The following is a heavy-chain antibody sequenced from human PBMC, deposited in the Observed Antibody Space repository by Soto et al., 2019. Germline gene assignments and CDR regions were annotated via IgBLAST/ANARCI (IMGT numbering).Heavy chain of an antibody. Sequence: GSLRLSCAASGFTFSSYGIHWVRRAPGKGLEWVALISYDGSNKYYADSVKGRFTISRDNSKNTLYLQMNSLRPEDTAVYYCARVRVPAAIGVFLDYWGQGTLVTVSS. J-gene: IGHJ4*02. CDR1: GFTFSSYG. CDR3: ARVRVPAAIGVFLDY. CDR2: ISYDGSNK. V-gene: IGHV3-30*03. D-gene: IGHD2-2*01.